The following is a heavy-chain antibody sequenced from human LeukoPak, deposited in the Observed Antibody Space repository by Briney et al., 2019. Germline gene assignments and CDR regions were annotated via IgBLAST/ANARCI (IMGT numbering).Heavy chain of an antibody. CDR2: ISYDGSNK. J-gene: IGHJ4*02. D-gene: IGHD3-22*01. V-gene: IGHV3-30-3*01. CDR1: GFTFSSYA. Sequence: GGSLRLSCAASGFTFSSYAMHWVRQAPGKGLEWVAVISYDGSNKYYADSVKGRFTISRDNSKSTLYLQMNSLRAEDTAVYYCARDEGDSSSTRLDYWGQGTLVTVSS. CDR3: ARDEGDSSSTRLDY.